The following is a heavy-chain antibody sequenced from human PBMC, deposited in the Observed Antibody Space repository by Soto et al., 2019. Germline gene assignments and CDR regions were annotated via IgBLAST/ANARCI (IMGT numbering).Heavy chain of an antibody. CDR1: ISTFSGYA. J-gene: IGHJ3*02. V-gene: IGHV1-69*13. CDR2: IIPIFGTA. D-gene: IGHD6-13*01. CDR3: ARGIAAAEDAFDI. Sequence: TVKGSCRASISTFSGYAIKWVRQAPGQGLEWMGGIIPIFGTANYAQKFQGRVTITADESTSTAHMELSSLRSEDTAVYYCARGIAAAEDAFDIWGQGTMVTVSS.